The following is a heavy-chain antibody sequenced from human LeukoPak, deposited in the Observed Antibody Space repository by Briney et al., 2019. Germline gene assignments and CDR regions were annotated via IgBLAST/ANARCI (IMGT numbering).Heavy chain of an antibody. CDR2: IYYSGNT. CDR3: ARHFDAFDV. CDR1: GGSFSGYY. V-gene: IGHV4-59*08. Sequence: SETLSLTCTVSGGSFSGYYWSWIRQPPGKGLEWIAFIYYSGNTNYNPSLKSRVTISLDTPKNQFSLTLSSVTAADTAVYYCARHFDAFDVWGQGTMVTVSS. J-gene: IGHJ3*01.